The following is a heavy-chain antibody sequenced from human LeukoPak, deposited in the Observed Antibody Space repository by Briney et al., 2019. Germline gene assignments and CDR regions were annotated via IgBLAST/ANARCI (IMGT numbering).Heavy chain of an antibody. J-gene: IGHJ4*02. CDR1: GGSISSSSYY. V-gene: IGHV4-39*07. Sequence: SETLSLTCTVSGGSISSSSYYWGWIRQPPGKGLEWIGSIYYSGSTYYNPSLKSRVTISVDTSKNQFSLKLSPVTAADTAVYYCARAGYYYDSSGYLLDYWGQGTLVTVSS. CDR2: IYYSGST. CDR3: ARAGYYYDSSGYLLDY. D-gene: IGHD3-22*01.